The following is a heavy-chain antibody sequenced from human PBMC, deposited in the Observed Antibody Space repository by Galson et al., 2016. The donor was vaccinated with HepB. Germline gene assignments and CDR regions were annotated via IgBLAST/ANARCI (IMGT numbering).Heavy chain of an antibody. V-gene: IGHV5-51*01. CDR1: GYYFTSYW. J-gene: IGHJ6*02. CDR3: ARRWGSSWTPLRNYFGMDV. Sequence: QSGAEVTKPGESLKISCEVSGYYFTSYWIAWVRQLPGKGLELMGIIYPGDSHVRYSPPFQGQVTIAADKSINTAYLQWSRLKASDTAMYYCARRWGSSWTPLRNYFGMDVWGHGTTVTVSS. CDR2: IYPGDSHV. D-gene: IGHD6-13*01.